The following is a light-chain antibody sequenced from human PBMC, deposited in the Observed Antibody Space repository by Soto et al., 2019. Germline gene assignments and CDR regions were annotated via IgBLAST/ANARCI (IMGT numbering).Light chain of an antibody. CDR3: HQYNAYPWT. Sequence: DIQMTQSPSTLSASVGDRVTITCRASQSISSWLAWYQQKPGKAPKILIYKASSLESVVPSRFSGSGSGTEFTLTISSLQPDDFASYYCHQYNAYPWTFGQGTKVDIK. J-gene: IGKJ1*01. CDR2: KAS. CDR1: QSISSW. V-gene: IGKV1-5*03.